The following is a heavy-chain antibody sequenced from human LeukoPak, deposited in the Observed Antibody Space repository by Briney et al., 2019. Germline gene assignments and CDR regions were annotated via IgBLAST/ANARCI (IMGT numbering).Heavy chain of an antibody. CDR1: GGSISSYY. V-gene: IGHV4-59*01. CDR3: ARHGYSSGWYYFDY. Sequence: SETLSLTCTVSGGSISSYYWSWIRQPPGKGLEWIGYIYYTGSTNYNPSLKSRVTISVDMSKNQFSLKLSSVTAADTAVYYCARHGYSSGWYYFDYWGQGTLVTVSS. D-gene: IGHD6-19*01. CDR2: IYYTGST. J-gene: IGHJ4*02.